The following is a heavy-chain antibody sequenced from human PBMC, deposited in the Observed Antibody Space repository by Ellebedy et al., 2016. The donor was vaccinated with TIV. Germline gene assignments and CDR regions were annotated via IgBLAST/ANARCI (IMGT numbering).Heavy chain of an antibody. Sequence: GESLKISCAASGFTFSSFAMHWVRQAPGKGLEWLSVISGGGDSTYHADSVKGRFTITRDNSKNTPYLQMDRLRAEDTAVYYCAKGTSSGFNYDRVGSEYWGQGALATVSS. D-gene: IGHD3-22*01. CDR2: ISGGGDST. V-gene: IGHV3-23*01. CDR3: AKGTSSGFNYDRVGSEY. CDR1: GFTFSSFA. J-gene: IGHJ4*02.